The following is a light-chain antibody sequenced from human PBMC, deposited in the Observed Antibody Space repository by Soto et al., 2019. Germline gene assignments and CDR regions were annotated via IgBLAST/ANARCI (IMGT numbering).Light chain of an antibody. V-gene: IGKV2-28*01. CDR3: MQALQTQYT. CDR2: LGS. J-gene: IGKJ3*01. CDR1: QSLLHSNGYNY. Sequence: DIVMTQSPLSLPVTPGEPASISCRSSQSLLHSNGYNYLDWYLQKPGQSPQLLIYLGSNRASGVPDRFSGSGSGTDFTLKIKRVEAEDVGVYCSMQALQTQYTFGPGTKVDIK.